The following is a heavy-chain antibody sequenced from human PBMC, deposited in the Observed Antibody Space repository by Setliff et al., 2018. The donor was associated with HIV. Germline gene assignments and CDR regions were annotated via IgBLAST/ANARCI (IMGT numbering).Heavy chain of an antibody. CDR3: ARRAGSDYFTRFDY. CDR2: INHSGST. V-gene: IGHV4-34*01. D-gene: IGHD3-10*01. Sequence: LSLTCAVYGGSFSGYYWSWIRQSPGKGLEWIGEINHSGSTNYNPSLKSRVTILGDTPKNQFSLKLSSVTAADTAVYYCARRAGSDYFTRFDYWGQGTLVTVSS. J-gene: IGHJ4*02. CDR1: GGSFSGYY.